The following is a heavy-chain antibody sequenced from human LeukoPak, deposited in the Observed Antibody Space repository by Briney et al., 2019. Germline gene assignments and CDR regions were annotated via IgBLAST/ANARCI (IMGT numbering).Heavy chain of an antibody. V-gene: IGHV1-8*01. CDR3: ARVRPRWRLIAVAVVLDY. D-gene: IGHD6-19*01. J-gene: IGHJ4*02. Sequence: TSVKVSCKASGYTFTSYDINWVRQATGQGLEWMGWMNPNSGNTGYAQKFQGRATMTRNTSISTAYMELSSLRSEDTAVYYCARVRPRWRLIAVAVVLDYWGQGTLVTVSS. CDR2: MNPNSGNT. CDR1: GYTFTSYD.